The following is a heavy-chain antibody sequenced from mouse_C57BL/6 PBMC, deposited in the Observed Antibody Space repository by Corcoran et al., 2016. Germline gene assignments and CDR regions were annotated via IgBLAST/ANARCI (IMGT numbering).Heavy chain of an antibody. CDR3: ARSRGSSAYYAMDY. J-gene: IGHJ4*01. CDR1: GYTFTDYY. Sequence: QVQLKQSGTELVRPGASVKLSCKASGYTFTDYYTNWVKQRPGQGLEWIARIYPGSGNTYYNEKFKGKATLTAEKSSSTAYMQLSSLTSEDSAVYFCARSRGSSAYYAMDYWGQGTSVTVSS. D-gene: IGHD1-1*01. CDR2: IYPGSGNT. V-gene: IGHV1-76*01.